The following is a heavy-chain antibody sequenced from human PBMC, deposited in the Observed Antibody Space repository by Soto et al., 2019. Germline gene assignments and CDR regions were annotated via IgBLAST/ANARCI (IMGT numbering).Heavy chain of an antibody. V-gene: IGHV4-31*03. CDR1: GGSVSSGGYY. CDR2: IFHTGST. J-gene: IGHJ6*02. CDR3: ARAVPGYYYGMDV. Sequence: TLSLICTVSGGSVSSGGYYGNGIRQHPGKGLEWIGYIFHTGSTNYDPPLKSRVIISANTSKNQFSLKLTSVTAADTAVYYCARAVPGYYYGMDVWGQGTTVTVSS.